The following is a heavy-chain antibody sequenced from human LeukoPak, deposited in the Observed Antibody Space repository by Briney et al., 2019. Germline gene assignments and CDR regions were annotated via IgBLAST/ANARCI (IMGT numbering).Heavy chain of an antibody. Sequence: PSQTLSLTCTVSGGSISSGGYYWSWIRQPPGKGLEWIGYIYHSGSTYYNPSLKSRVTISVDRSKNQFSLKLSSVTAADTAVYYCARVRGSRSADYWGQGTLVTVSS. J-gene: IGHJ4*02. D-gene: IGHD1-26*01. CDR1: GGSISSGGYY. V-gene: IGHV4-30-2*01. CDR3: ARVRGSRSADY. CDR2: IYHSGST.